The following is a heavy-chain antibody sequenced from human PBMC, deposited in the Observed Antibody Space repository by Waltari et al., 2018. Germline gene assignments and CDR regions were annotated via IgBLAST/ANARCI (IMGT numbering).Heavy chain of an antibody. CDR3: ARDFRDGYNYDAFDI. J-gene: IGHJ3*02. D-gene: IGHD5-12*01. Sequence: EVQLVESGGGLVKPGGSLRLSCAASGFTFSSYSMNWVRQAPGKGLEWVSSISSSSSYIYYADSVKGRFTISRDNAKNSLYLQMNSLRAEDTAVYYCARDFRDGYNYDAFDIWGQGTMVTVSS. CDR1: GFTFSSYS. V-gene: IGHV3-21*01. CDR2: ISSSSSYI.